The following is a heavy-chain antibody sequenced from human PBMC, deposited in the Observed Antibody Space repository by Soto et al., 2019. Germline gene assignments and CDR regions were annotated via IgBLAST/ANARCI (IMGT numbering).Heavy chain of an antibody. CDR3: ARHDSSGWNGEANGMDV. V-gene: IGHV5-10-1*01. CDR1: GYSFTSYW. D-gene: IGHD6-19*01. Sequence: GESLKISCKGSGYSFTSYWISWVRQMPGKGLEWMGRIDPSDSYTNYSPSFQGHVTISADKSISTAYLQWSSLKASDTAMYYCARHDSSGWNGEANGMDVWGQGTTVTVS. CDR2: IDPSDSYT. J-gene: IGHJ6*02.